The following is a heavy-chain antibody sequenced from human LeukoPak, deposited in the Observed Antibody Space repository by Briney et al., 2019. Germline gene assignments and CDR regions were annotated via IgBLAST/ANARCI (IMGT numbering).Heavy chain of an antibody. CDR3: ARGLDGWADAFDI. CDR2: IYYSGST. D-gene: IGHD6-19*01. J-gene: IGHJ3*02. V-gene: IGHV4-59*01. CDR1: GGSISSYY. Sequence: PSETLSLTCTVSGGSISSYYWSWIRQPPGKGLEWIGYIYYSGSTNYNPSLKSRVTISVDTSKNQFPLKLSSVTAADTAVYYCARGLDGWADAFDIWGQGTMVTVSS.